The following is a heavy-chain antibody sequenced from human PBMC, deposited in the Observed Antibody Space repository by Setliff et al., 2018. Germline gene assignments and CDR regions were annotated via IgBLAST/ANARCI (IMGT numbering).Heavy chain of an antibody. CDR3: ARDPAYGAFDI. J-gene: IGHJ3*02. D-gene: IGHD3-16*01. V-gene: IGHV3-7*03. CDR1: GFTFSSYS. Sequence: GGSLRLSCEASGFTFSSYSMNWVRQAPGKGLERLANINEDGSHKWYVDSVKGRFTISRDNAKNSLYLQMNGLRAEDTAVYYCARDPAYGAFDIWGQGTMVTVSS. CDR2: INEDGSHK.